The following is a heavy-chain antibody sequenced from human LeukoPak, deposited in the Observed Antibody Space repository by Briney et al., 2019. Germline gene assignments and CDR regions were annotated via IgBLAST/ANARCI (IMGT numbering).Heavy chain of an antibody. CDR2: ITGNGATT. Sequence: PGGSLTLSCAASGFSFSNYGMNWVRQAPGKGLEWVSGITGNGATTYYADSVKGRFIISRDNSRNTAYLQMNSLRAEDTAVYYCANDLGWIQLNLGRGQGTLVTVSS. CDR1: GFSFSNYG. J-gene: IGHJ4*02. CDR3: ANDLGWIQLNLG. D-gene: IGHD5-18*01. V-gene: IGHV3-23*01.